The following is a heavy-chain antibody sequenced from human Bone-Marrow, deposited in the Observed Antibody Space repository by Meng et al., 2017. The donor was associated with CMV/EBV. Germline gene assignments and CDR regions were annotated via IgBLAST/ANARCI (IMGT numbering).Heavy chain of an antibody. J-gene: IGHJ4*02. V-gene: IGHV3-48*03. CDR2: ISSSGSTI. D-gene: IGHD4-11*01. Sequence: GESLKISCAASGFTFSSYEMNWVRQAPGKGLEWVSYISSSGSTIYYADSVKGRFTISRDNAKNSLYLQMNSLRAEDTAVYYCARVLDYSNYYSYYFDYWGQGTLVTVSS. CDR3: ARVLDYSNYYSYYFDY. CDR1: GFTFSSYE.